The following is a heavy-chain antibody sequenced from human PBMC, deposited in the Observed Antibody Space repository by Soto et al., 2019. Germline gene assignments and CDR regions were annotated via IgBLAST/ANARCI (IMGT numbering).Heavy chain of an antibody. CDR1: GFTFSNAW. V-gene: IGHV3-15*07. J-gene: IGHJ3*02. CDR3: TTGLGGYGAFDI. Sequence: EVQLVESGGGLVKPGGSLRLSCAASGFTFSNAWMNWVRQAPGTGLVWVGRIKSKTGGGTTDYAAPVKGRFTISRDDSKNTLYRQMNSLKTEDTAVYYCTTGLGGYGAFDIWGQGTMVTVSS. CDR2: IKSKTGGGTT. D-gene: IGHD3-16*01.